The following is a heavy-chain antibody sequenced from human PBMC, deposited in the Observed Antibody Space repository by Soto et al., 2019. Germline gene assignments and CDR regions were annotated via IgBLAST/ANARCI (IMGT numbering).Heavy chain of an antibody. CDR2: ISYDGSNK. J-gene: IGHJ6*02. V-gene: IGHV3-30*18. CDR1: GFTFSSYG. CDR3: AKLRSGGSYDALNYYYYYGMDV. Sequence: GGSLRLSCAASGFTFSSYGMHWVRQAPGKGLEWVAVISYDGSNKYYADSVKGRFTISRDNSKNTLYLQMNSLRAEDTAVYYCAKLRSGGSYDALNYYYYYGMDVWGQGTTVTVSS. D-gene: IGHD1-26*01.